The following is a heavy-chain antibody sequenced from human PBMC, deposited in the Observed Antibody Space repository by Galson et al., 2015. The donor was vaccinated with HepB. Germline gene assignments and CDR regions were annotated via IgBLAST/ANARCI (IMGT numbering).Heavy chain of an antibody. Sequence: LRLSCAASGFTFSSYAMHWVRQAPGKGLEWVAVISYDGSNKYYADSVKGRFTISRDNSKNTLYLQMNSLRAEDTAVYYCARVPPAGGGWSFDYWGQGTLVTVSS. CDR1: GFTFSSYA. CDR2: ISYDGSNK. CDR3: ARVPPAGGGWSFDY. D-gene: IGHD6-19*01. J-gene: IGHJ4*02. V-gene: IGHV3-30-3*01.